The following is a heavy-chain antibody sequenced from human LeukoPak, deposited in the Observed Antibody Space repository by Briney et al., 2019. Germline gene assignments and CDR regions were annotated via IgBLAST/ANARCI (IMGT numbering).Heavy chain of an antibody. CDR3: ARERLVDLATIFDY. CDR1: GGSISGYY. Sequence: SETLSLTCVVSGGSISGYYWTWIRQPPGKGLEWIGYTYYRGSSSFNPSLRSRVTKSVDMSKNQVSLKLTSVTAADTAVYYCARERLVDLATIFDYWGQGALVTVSS. J-gene: IGHJ4*02. CDR2: TYYRGSS. D-gene: IGHD5-24*01. V-gene: IGHV4-59*01.